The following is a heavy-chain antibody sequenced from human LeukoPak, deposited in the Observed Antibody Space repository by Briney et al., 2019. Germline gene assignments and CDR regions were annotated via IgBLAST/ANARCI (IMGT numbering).Heavy chain of an antibody. V-gene: IGHV4-34*01. CDR1: GFTFSSYS. CDR2: INHSGST. Sequence: PGGSLRLSCAASGFTFSSYSMNWVRQPPGKGLEWIGEINHSGSTNYNPSLKSRVTISVDTSKNQFSLKLSSVTAADTAVYYCARGQDSTVDYWGQGTLVTVSS. CDR3: ARGQDSTVDY. D-gene: IGHD4-23*01. J-gene: IGHJ4*02.